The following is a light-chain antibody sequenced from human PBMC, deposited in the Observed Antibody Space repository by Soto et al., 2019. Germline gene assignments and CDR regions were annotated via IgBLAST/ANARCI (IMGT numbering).Light chain of an antibody. Sequence: AIRMTQSPSSLSASVGDRVTITCRASQGIRNDLDWFQQKPGKAPKLLIYAASNLQSGVPARFSGSGSGTEFTLTISSLQPEDFATYYCLQKYFYPFTFGPGTKVDIK. CDR1: QGIRND. V-gene: IGKV1-6*01. CDR3: LQKYFYPFT. J-gene: IGKJ3*01. CDR2: AAS.